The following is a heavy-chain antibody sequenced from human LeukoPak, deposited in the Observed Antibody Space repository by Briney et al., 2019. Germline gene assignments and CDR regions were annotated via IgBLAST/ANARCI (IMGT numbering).Heavy chain of an antibody. Sequence: ASVKVSCKASGYSFTSYGFNWVRQAPGQGLEWMGWMSAYNGKTNYAHSLQGRVTVTADTSTSTAYMELRSLRSDDTAVYYCARSGAIAAAGSHPSEYFQHWGQGTLVTVSS. D-gene: IGHD6-13*01. CDR2: MSAYNGKT. CDR1: GYSFTSYG. V-gene: IGHV1-18*01. CDR3: ARSGAIAAAGSHPSEYFQH. J-gene: IGHJ1*01.